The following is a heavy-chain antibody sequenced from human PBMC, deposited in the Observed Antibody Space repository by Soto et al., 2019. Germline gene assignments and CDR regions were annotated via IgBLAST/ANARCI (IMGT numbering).Heavy chain of an antibody. Sequence: EMQLVGSGGGLVQPGGSLRLSCAASGFTFNSYWMSWVRQVPGQGLEWVANIKQDGNEKYYVDSVKGRFTISRDNAKNSLYLQMNSLRAEDTAMYDCARMDSLRIHVPSLYYYFDYWGQGILVTVSS. D-gene: IGHD3-16*02. CDR2: IKQDGNEK. V-gene: IGHV3-7*03. CDR3: ARMDSLRIHVPSLYYYFDY. CDR1: GFTFNSYW. J-gene: IGHJ4*02.